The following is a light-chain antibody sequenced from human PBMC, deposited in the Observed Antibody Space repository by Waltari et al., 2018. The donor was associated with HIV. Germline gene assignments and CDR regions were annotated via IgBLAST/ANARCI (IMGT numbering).Light chain of an antibody. CDR2: WAS. CDR3: QQYYSSPQT. CDR1: QSVLFSSNSKNY. J-gene: IGKJ3*01. Sequence: DIVMTQSPDSLAVSLGERATINCKSSQSVLFSSNSKNYLAWYQQKPGQPPNLLIYWASTRESGVPDRFSGSESGTDFTLTSSSLQAEDVAVYYCQQYYSSPQTFGPGTKVDIK. V-gene: IGKV4-1*01.